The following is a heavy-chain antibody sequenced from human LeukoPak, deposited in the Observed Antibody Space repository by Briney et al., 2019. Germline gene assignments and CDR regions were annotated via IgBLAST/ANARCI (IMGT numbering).Heavy chain of an antibody. D-gene: IGHD2-15*01. CDR2: IGNSGNTM. V-gene: IGHV3-48*03. Sequence: GGSLRLSCAASGFTFRSSEMNWVRQAPGKGLEWVSYIGNSGNTMYADSVKGRFTISRDNAKYSVYLQMNSLRAEDTAIYYCAREGSVPSGWSFFDYWGRGALVTVSS. J-gene: IGHJ4*02. CDR3: AREGSVPSGWSFFDY. CDR1: GFTFRSSE.